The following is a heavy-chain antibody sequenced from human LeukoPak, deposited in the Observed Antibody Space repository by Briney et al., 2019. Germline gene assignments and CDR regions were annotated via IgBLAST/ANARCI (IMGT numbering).Heavy chain of an antibody. CDR3: ARDRYCSGGSCTHDAFDI. D-gene: IGHD2-15*01. V-gene: IGHV4-34*01. CDR2: INHSGST. J-gene: IGHJ3*02. CDR1: GGSFSGYY. Sequence: KPSETLSLTCAVYGGSFSGYYWSWSRQPPGRGLEWIGEINHSGSTNYNPSLKSRVTISVDTSKNQFSLKLSSVTAADTAVYYCARDRYCSGGSCTHDAFDIWGQGTMVTVSS.